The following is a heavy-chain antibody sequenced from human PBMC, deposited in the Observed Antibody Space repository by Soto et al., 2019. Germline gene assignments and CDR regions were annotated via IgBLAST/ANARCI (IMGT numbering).Heavy chain of an antibody. CDR3: ARDVAIYCCYDSPVIY. Sequence: QVQLVQSGAEVKKPGASVKVSCKASGYTFTSYGISWVRQAPGRGLEWMGWISAYNGNTNYAQKLQGRVTMTTDTSTSTAYMELRSLRSDDTAVYYCARDVAIYCCYDSPVIYWGQGTLVTVSS. CDR2: ISAYNGNT. V-gene: IGHV1-18*01. J-gene: IGHJ4*02. CDR1: GYTFTSYG. D-gene: IGHD5-12*01.